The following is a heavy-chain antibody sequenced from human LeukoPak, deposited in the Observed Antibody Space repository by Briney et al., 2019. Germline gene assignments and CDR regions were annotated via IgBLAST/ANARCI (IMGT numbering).Heavy chain of an antibody. V-gene: IGHV3-48*03. J-gene: IGHJ6*04. CDR2: ISSSGSTI. Sequence: GGSLRLSCAASGFTFSSYWMNWVRQAPGKGLEWVSYISSSGSTIYYADSVKGRFTISRDNAKNSLYLQMNSLRAEGTAVYYCAELGITMIGGVWGKGTTVTISS. CDR1: GFTFSSYW. CDR3: AELGITMIGGV. D-gene: IGHD3-10*02.